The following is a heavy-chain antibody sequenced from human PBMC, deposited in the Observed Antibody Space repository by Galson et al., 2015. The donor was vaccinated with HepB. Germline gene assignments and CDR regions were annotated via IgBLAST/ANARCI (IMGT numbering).Heavy chain of an antibody. D-gene: IGHD3-10*01. J-gene: IGHJ4*02. Sequence: SLRLSCAASGFTFNNYPMSWVRQAPGKGLEWVSAISGSGRSTNYADSVKGRFTISRDNSKNTLYLQMNSLRAEDTAIYYCAKDQDYYGSGNYYSYFDYWGQGILVTVSS. CDR1: GFTFNNYP. CDR2: ISGSGRST. V-gene: IGHV3-23*01. CDR3: AKDQDYYGSGNYYSYFDY.